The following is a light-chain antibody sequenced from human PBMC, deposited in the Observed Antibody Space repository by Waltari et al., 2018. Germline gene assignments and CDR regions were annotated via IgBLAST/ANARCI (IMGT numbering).Light chain of an antibody. J-gene: IGKJ1*01. Sequence: IVMTQSPLFLPASPGEPAAISCRSSQSLLHSNGHNYLDWYLQKPGQSPQLLIYLGSHRASGVPDRFSGSGSGTDFTRKISRVEAEDVGIYFCMQALETWTFGQGTKVEIK. CDR1: QSLLHSNGHNY. CDR3: MQALETWT. V-gene: IGKV2-28*01. CDR2: LGS.